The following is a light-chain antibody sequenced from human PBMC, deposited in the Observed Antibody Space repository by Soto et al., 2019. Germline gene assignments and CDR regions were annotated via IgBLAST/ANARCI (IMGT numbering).Light chain of an antibody. Sequence: DMQMTQSPSSLSASVGARVPITCRARQGLSNKLAWYQQKPGKVPKLLIFAASTLQSGVPSRFSGSGSGTDFTLTISSLQPEDFATYYCLQKYFYPFTFGPGTKVDIK. CDR1: QGLSNK. V-gene: IGKV1-27*01. CDR3: LQKYFYPFT. J-gene: IGKJ3*01. CDR2: AAS.